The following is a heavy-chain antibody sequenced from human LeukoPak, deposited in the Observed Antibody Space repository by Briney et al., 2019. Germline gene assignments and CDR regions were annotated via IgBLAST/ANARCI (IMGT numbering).Heavy chain of an antibody. Sequence: PGGSLQISCQGSGFPFTSSWIGWVRQMPGKGLEWVGIIYPGDSDTRYSPSFQGQVTISADKSISTAYLQWSSLKASDTAMYYCARLIGSSDAFDIWGQGTMVTVSS. J-gene: IGHJ3*02. CDR3: ARLIGSSDAFDI. D-gene: IGHD6-6*01. CDR2: IYPGDSDT. CDR1: GFPFTSSW. V-gene: IGHV5-51*01.